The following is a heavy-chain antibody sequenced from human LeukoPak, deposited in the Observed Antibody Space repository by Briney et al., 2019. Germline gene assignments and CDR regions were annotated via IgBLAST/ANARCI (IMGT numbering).Heavy chain of an antibody. CDR3: ARDTGSSPGDY. CDR1: GYTFSDYY. V-gene: IGHV1-18*04. CDR2: ISTYNGDT. J-gene: IGHJ4*02. D-gene: IGHD1-26*01. Sequence: ASVKVSCKPSGYTFSDYYIHWIRQAPGQGLEWMGWISTYNGDTNYAQNLQGRVTMTTDTSTSTAYMDLRSLRSDDTAVCYCARDTGSSPGDYWGQGTLVTVSS.